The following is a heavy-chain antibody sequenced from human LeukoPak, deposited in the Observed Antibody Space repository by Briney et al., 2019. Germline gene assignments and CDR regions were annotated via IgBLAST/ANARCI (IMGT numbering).Heavy chain of an antibody. Sequence: PSETLSLTRTVSGGSISSYYWSWIRQPPGKGLEWIGYIYYSGSTNYKPSLKSRVTISVDTSKNQFSLKLSSVTAADTAVYYCARTHGAFDIWGQGTMVTVSS. CDR1: GGSISSYY. CDR2: IYYSGST. CDR3: ARTHGAFDI. V-gene: IGHV4-59*08. J-gene: IGHJ3*02.